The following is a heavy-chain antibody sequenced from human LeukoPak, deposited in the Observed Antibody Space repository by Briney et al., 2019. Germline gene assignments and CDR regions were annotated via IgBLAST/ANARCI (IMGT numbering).Heavy chain of an antibody. V-gene: IGHV4-59*01. Sequence: SETLSLTCTVSGGSISSYYWSWIRQPPGKGLQWIGYIYYSGSTNYNPSLKSRVTISVDTSKNQFSLKLNSVAAADTAVYYCARSATYDFWSGYYTHYFDYWGQGTLVTVSS. J-gene: IGHJ4*02. D-gene: IGHD3-3*01. CDR2: IYYSGST. CDR1: GGSISSYY. CDR3: ARSATYDFWSGYYTHYFDY.